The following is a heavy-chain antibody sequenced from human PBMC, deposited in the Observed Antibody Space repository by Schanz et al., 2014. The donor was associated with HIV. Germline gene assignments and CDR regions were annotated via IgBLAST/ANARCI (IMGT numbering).Heavy chain of an antibody. CDR2: INPSSGGT. CDR3: AREKTTLNWFDP. J-gene: IGHJ5*02. CDR1: GYTFTGYS. Sequence: QVQLVQSGAEVKKPGASVKVSCKASGYTFTGYSMHWVRQAPGQGLEWMGWINPSSGGTNYAQKFQGRVTMTTDTSTSTAYMDLRSLRSDDTAVYYCAREKTTLNWFDPWGQGTLVTVSS. V-gene: IGHV1-2*02.